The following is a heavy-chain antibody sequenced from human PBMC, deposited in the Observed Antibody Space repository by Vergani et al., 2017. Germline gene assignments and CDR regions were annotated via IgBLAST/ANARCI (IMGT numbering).Heavy chain of an antibody. CDR2: ISGSGVRA. D-gene: IGHD3-10*01. CDR3: AKQYFVSGNYLFDY. V-gene: IGHV3-23*01. CDR1: GFTFTAHG. Sequence: EVQLLESGGGSAQPGESLRLSCVASGFTFTAHGLNWVRQAPGKGLEWVSGISGSGVRAYYTDSVKGRFTLSRDNSKNMLFLQMNNLRTEDTAIYYCAKQYFVSGNYLFDYWGQGTLVTVSS. J-gene: IGHJ4*02.